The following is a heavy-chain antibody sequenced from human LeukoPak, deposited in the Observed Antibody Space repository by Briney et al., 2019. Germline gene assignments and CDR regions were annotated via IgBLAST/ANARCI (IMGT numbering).Heavy chain of an antibody. V-gene: IGHV1-69*05. CDR2: IIPIFGTA. D-gene: IGHD5-12*01. Sequence: SVKVSCKASGGTFSSYAISWVRQAPGQGLEWMGRIIPIFGTANYAQKFQGRVTITTDESTSTAYMELSSLRSEDTAVYYCAGDLGGYDFRYWGQGTLVTVSS. CDR3: AGDLGGYDFRY. CDR1: GGTFSSYA. J-gene: IGHJ4*02.